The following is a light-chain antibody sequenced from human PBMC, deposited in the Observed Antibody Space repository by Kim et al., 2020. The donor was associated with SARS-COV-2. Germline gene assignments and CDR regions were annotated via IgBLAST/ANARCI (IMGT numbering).Light chain of an antibody. CDR1: KSVGSSY. Sequence: LSPADRATPSCRASKSVGSSYLGWYQQRRGQAPRRLIYGAASRATGIPDRFSGSGSGTDFTLTISRLEPEDFAVYYCQQYGNSPYTFGQGTKLEI. CDR3: QQYGNSPYT. CDR2: GAA. J-gene: IGKJ2*01. V-gene: IGKV3-20*01.